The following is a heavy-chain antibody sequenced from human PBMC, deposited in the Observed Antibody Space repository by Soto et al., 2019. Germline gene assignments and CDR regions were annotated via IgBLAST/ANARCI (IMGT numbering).Heavy chain of an antibody. CDR1: GYSFTSFG. CDR2: VSPYNGNT. Sequence: QVQLVQSGTEVKKPGASVKVTCKPSGYSFTSFGISWMRQAPGQGLEWLGWVSPYNGNTYSAQRLQGRLTMTTDTARGTVSMELTGLTINDTDIYYCARDQAVRTVYGAQYFDNWGLGTLVAVS. J-gene: IGHJ4*02. V-gene: IGHV1-18*01. CDR3: ARDQAVRTVYGAQYFDN. D-gene: IGHD2-8*01.